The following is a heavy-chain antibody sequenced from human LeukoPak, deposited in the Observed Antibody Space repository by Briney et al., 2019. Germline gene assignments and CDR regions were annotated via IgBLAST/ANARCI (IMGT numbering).Heavy chain of an antibody. V-gene: IGHV4-59*08. CDR2: IYYSGST. CDR3: ARSVRGPSTIASSRFGP. CDR1: GGSISRYY. D-gene: IGHD6-13*01. J-gene: IGHJ5*02. Sequence: PSETLSLTCTVSGGSISRYYWNWIRLPPGKGLEWIGYIYYSGSTSYNPSLKSRVTISVDTSKNQVFLELSSVAAADTGVYYCARSVRGPSTIASSRFGPWGQGTQVTVSS.